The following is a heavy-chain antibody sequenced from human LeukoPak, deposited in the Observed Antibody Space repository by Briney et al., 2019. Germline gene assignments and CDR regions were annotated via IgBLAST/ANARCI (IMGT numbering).Heavy chain of an antibody. CDR2: IYYSGST. V-gene: IGHV4-61*01. D-gene: IGHD1-1*01. CDR1: GGSISSSSYY. Sequence: SETLSLTCTVSGGSISSSSYYWSWIRQPPGKGLEWIGYIYYSGSTNYNPSLKSRVTISVGTSKNQFSLKLSSVTAADTAVYYCARGGNNWKDGDYYYYYGMDVWGQGTTVTVSS. CDR3: ARGGNNWKDGDYYYYYGMDV. J-gene: IGHJ6*02.